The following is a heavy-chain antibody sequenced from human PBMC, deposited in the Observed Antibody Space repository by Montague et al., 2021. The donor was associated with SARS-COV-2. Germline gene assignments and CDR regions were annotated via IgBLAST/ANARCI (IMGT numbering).Heavy chain of an antibody. CDR2: IYHSGSA. J-gene: IGHJ4*02. V-gene: IGHV4-39*07. CDR3: ARVPDSGTYWSGAY. D-gene: IGHD1-26*01. Sequence: SETLSLTCTVSGGSISSTSYYWGWVRQPPGKGLEWIGSIYHSGSAYYNPSLKSRVTISIDTSKNQFSLKLSSVTAADTAVYYCARVPDSGTYWSGAYWGQGTLVTVSS. CDR1: GGSISSTSYY.